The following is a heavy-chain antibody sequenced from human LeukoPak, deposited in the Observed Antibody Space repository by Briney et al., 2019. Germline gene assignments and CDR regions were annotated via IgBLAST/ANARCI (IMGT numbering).Heavy chain of an antibody. CDR3: ARDLSNSGYDAPDDY. D-gene: IGHD5-12*01. CDR1: GFTFSSYA. Sequence: PGGSLRLSCAASGFTFSSYAMHWVRQAPGKGLEWVAVISYDGSNKYYADSVKGRLTISRDNSKNTLYLQMNSLRAEDTAVYYCARDLSNSGYDAPDDYWGQGTLVTVSS. CDR2: ISYDGSNK. V-gene: IGHV3-30-3*01. J-gene: IGHJ4*02.